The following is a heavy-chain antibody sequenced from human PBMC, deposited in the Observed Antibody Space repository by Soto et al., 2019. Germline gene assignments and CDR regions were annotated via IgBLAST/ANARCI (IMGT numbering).Heavy chain of an antibody. V-gene: IGHV3-30*18. CDR2: ISYDGSNK. Sequence: QVQLVESGGGVVQPGRSLRLSCAASGFTFSSYGMHWVRQAPGKGLEWVAVISYDGSNKYYADSVKGRFTISRDNSKNTLYLQMNSLRAEDTAVYYCAKATVPMSYYFDYWGQGTLVTVSS. J-gene: IGHJ4*02. D-gene: IGHD4-17*01. CDR1: GFTFSSYG. CDR3: AKATVPMSYYFDY.